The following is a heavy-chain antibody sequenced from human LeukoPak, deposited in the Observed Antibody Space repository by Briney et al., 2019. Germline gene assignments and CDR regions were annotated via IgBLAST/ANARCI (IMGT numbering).Heavy chain of an antibody. CDR2: ISGSRDHI. CDR3: ARDFFDSSGHYHDAY. CDR1: GFSLSRYT. J-gene: IGHJ4*02. Sequence: GGSLRLSCVASGFSLSRYTMSWVRQAPGKGLEWVSAISGSRDHIHYADSMKGRFTISRDNAKNSLYLQMNSLTAEDTAVYYCARDFFDSSGHYHDAYWGQGTLVTVSS. V-gene: IGHV3-21*01. D-gene: IGHD6-19*01.